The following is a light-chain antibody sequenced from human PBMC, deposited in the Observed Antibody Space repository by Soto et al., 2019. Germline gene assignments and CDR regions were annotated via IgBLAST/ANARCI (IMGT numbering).Light chain of an antibody. CDR2: GAS. CDR1: QSVSSKY. Sequence: EIVLTQSPGTMSLSPGERVTLSCRASQSVSSKYLAWHQQKPGQAPRLLIYGASSRAAGIPDRFRGSGSGTAFTLTIISMVAAAFAAYYFQQYDSTPFTFGPGTKVDVK. J-gene: IGKJ3*01. CDR3: QQYDSTPFT. V-gene: IGKV3-20*01.